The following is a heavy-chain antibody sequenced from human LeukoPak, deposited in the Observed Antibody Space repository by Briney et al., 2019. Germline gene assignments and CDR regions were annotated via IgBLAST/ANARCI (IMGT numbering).Heavy chain of an antibody. CDR3: ARDLEYRLRSEPASFDP. CDR1: GYTFTGCF. D-gene: IGHD4-17*01. CDR2: IDPNSDNI. V-gene: IGHV1-2*02. Sequence: ASVKVSCKASGYTFTGCFIHYVRQAPGQGLEWKGWIDPNSDNIRYSETFKDRVTMTRDTSTNTAYMELRSLRSDDTAVYYCARDLEYRLRSEPASFDPWGQGTLVTVSS. J-gene: IGHJ5*02.